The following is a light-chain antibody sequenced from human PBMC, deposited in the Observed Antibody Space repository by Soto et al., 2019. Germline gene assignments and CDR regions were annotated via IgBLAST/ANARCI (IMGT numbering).Light chain of an antibody. CDR1: SSDVGGYNY. Sequence: SALTQPASVSGSPGQSITISCTGTSSDVGGYNYVSWYQQHPGKAPKFMIYEVSNRPSGVSNRFSGSKSGNTASLTISGLQAEDEADYYCSSYTSSNTPWVFGGGTKLTVL. CDR2: EVS. CDR3: SSYTSSNTPWV. J-gene: IGLJ3*02. V-gene: IGLV2-14*01.